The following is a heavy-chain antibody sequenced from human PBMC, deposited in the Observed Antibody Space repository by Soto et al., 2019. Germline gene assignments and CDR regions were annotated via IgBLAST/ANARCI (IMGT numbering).Heavy chain of an antibody. J-gene: IGHJ4*02. CDR3: ARHYPIGNNWNYFDY. V-gene: IGHV4-59*08. CDR2: ISYTGST. Sequence: SETLSLTCSVSGGSINSYYWGWIRQPPGKGLEWIGYISYTGSTDYSPSLKSRVTISVDTSKNQFSLKVRSVTAADMAIYFCARHYPIGNNWNYFDYWGRGTLVTVSS. CDR1: GGSINSYY. D-gene: IGHD1-1*01.